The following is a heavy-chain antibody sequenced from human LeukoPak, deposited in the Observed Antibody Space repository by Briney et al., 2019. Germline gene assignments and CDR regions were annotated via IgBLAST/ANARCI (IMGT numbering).Heavy chain of an antibody. CDR1: GGTFSIYA. D-gene: IGHD3-10*01. J-gene: IGHJ6*04. CDR2: IIPIFGTA. Sequence: GASVKVSCKASGGTFSIYAISWVRQAPGQGLEWMGGIIPIFGTANYAQKFQGRVTITTDESTSTAYMELSSLRSEDTAVYYCARPSYYYGSGSLDVWGKGTTVTVSS. V-gene: IGHV1-69*05. CDR3: ARPSYYYGSGSLDV.